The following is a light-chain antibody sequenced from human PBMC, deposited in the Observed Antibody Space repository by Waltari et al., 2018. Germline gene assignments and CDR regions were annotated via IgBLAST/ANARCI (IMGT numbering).Light chain of an antibody. J-gene: IGLJ3*02. CDR1: SGHRRNV. V-gene: IGLV4-69*01. CDR3: QTGGHGTWV. CDR2: VNSDGSH. Sequence: QLVLTQSPSASASLAASVKLTCTLSSGHRRNVLALLQQQPEKGPRYVMKVNSDGSHSKGDNIPDRFSGSSSGTEHYLTISSLQSEDEADYYCQTGGHGTWVFGGGTKLTVL.